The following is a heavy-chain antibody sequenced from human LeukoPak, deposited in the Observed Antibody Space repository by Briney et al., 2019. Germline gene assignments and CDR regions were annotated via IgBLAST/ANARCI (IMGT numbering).Heavy chain of an antibody. V-gene: IGHV1-18*01. CDR1: GYTFTSYG. D-gene: IGHD3-3*01. Sequence: GASVKVSCKASGYTFTSYGISWVRQAPGQGLEWTGWISAYNGNTNYAQKLQGRVTMTTDTSTSTAYMELRSLRSDDTAVYYCARSSRYDFWSGYYARPSSFDYWGQGTLVTVSS. CDR2: ISAYNGNT. J-gene: IGHJ4*02. CDR3: ARSSRYDFWSGYYARPSSFDY.